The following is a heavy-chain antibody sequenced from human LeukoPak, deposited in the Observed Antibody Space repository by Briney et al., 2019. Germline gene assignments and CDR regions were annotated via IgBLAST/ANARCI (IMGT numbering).Heavy chain of an antibody. J-gene: IGHJ4*02. Sequence: PSETLSLTCTVSGGSISSYYWSWIRQPAGKGLEWIGRIHTSGSTNYSPSLKSRVTMSVDTSRNQFSLKLSSVTAADTAVYYCARDRYYYDSSARYFDYWGQGTLVTVSS. CDR2: IHTSGST. V-gene: IGHV4-4*07. CDR3: ARDRYYYDSSARYFDY. D-gene: IGHD3-22*01. CDR1: GGSISSYY.